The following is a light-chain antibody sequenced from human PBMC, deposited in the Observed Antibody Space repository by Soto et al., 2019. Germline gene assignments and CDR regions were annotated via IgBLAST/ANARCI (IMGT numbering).Light chain of an antibody. CDR1: QSVSSN. CDR3: QQYNNWPSWT. V-gene: IGKV3-15*01. Sequence: EISMTQSRATMSLSPEWRTTIPRXASQSVSSNLAWYQQKPGQAPRLXXYGASTRATGIPARFSGSGSGTEFTLTISSLQSEDFAVYYCQQYNNWPSWTFGQGTKVDIK. J-gene: IGKJ1*01. CDR2: GAS.